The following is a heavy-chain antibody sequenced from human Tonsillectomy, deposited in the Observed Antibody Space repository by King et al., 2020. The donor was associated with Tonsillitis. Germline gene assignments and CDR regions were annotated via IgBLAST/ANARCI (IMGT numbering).Heavy chain of an antibody. Sequence: VQLVESGGGLVQPGRSLRLSCAASGFTFDDYAMHWVRQAPGKGLEWVSGISWNSGTIGYADSVKGRFTISRDNAKNSLYLQMNSLRAEGTGLYYCAKAQAAAGRFPTDYWGQGTLVTASS. CDR1: GFTFDDYA. J-gene: IGHJ4*02. CDR2: ISWNSGTI. D-gene: IGHD6-13*01. CDR3: AKAQAAAGRFPTDY. V-gene: IGHV3-9*01.